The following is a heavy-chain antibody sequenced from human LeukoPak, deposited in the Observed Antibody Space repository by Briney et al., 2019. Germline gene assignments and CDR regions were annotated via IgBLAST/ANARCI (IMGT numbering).Heavy chain of an antibody. CDR2: IRSKAYGGTT. CDR1: GFTFSDYY. V-gene: IGHV3-49*03. J-gene: IGHJ4*02. Sequence: PGGSLRLSCAASGFTFSDYYMSWIRQAPGKGLEWVGFIRSKAYGGTTEYAASVKGRFTISRDDSKSIAYLQMNSLKTEDTAVYYCTTGIAVAGADYWGQGTLVTVSS. CDR3: TTGIAVAGADY. D-gene: IGHD6-19*01.